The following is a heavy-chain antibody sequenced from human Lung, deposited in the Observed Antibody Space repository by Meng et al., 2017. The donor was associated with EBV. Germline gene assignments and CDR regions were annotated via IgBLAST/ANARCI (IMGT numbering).Heavy chain of an antibody. J-gene: IGHJ4*02. D-gene: IGHD1-20*01. CDR2: IYHNENT. CDR3: ARAPGNWNFDS. V-gene: IGHV4-4*02. CDR1: SASISSNNY. Sequence: QVQLQESGPGLVKPSGTLSLTCTVSSASISSNNYWTWVRQSPGKGLEWIGEIYHNENTNYNPSLMSRVTMSLDKSKNHFSLNLRSVTVADTAVYFCARAPGNWNFDSWGQGTLVTVSS.